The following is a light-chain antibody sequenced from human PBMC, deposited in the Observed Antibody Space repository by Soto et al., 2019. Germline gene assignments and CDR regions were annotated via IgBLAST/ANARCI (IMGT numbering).Light chain of an antibody. CDR3: QQYDRSPFT. J-gene: IGKJ3*01. V-gene: IGKV3-20*01. CDR2: GVS. Sequence: EIVLTQSPGTLSLSPGERATLSCRASQSVSNNYLAWFQQKPGQAPRVLIYGVSSRATGIPDRFSGSGSGTDFTFPISRLEPEDFAVYYCQQYDRSPFTFGLGPKWISN. CDR1: QSVSNNY.